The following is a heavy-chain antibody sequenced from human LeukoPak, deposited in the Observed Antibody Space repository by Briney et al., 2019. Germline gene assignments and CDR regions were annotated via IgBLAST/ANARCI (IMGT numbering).Heavy chain of an antibody. Sequence: GGSLRLSCAVSGFTFSSYSMNWVRQAPGKGLEWVSSISSISYIYYAELVKGRFTISRDTAKNSLYLEMNSLRAEDTAVCYCARDQYGDYALDYWGQGTLVTVSS. J-gene: IGHJ4*02. V-gene: IGHV3-21*01. CDR2: ISSISYI. D-gene: IGHD4-17*01. CDR3: ARDQYGDYALDY. CDR1: GFTFSSYS.